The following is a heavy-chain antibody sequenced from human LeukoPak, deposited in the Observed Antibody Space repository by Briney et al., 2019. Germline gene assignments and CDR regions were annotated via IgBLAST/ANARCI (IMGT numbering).Heavy chain of an antibody. J-gene: IGHJ3*02. CDR1: GFSFSNAW. CDR3: TRGTGSLGAFDI. V-gene: IGHV3-15*01. Sequence: KAGGSLRLSCAASGFSFSNAWVNWVRQAPGKGLEWVGLIKSKADGGTADYAAPVKGRFTISRDDSKNTLYLQMNSLKTEDTAVYYCTRGTGSLGAFDIWGQGTMVTVSS. D-gene: IGHD1-26*01. CDR2: IKSKADGGTA.